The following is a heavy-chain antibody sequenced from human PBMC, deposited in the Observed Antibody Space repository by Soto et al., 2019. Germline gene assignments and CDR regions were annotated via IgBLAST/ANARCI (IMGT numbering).Heavy chain of an antibody. V-gene: IGHV4-34*01. D-gene: IGHD1-26*01. CDR3: ARCIVGATTLILDWYFDL. Sequence: SETLSLTCGVYGGSFGGYYGSWIRQPPGKGLEWIGEINHSGSTNYDPSLKSRVTISVDTSKNQFSLKLSSVTAADTAVYYCARCIVGATTLILDWYFDLWGRGTLVTVSS. CDR1: GGSFGGYY. CDR2: INHSGST. J-gene: IGHJ2*01.